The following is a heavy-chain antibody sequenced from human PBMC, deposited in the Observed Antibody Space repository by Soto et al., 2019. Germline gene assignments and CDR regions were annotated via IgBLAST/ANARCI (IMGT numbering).Heavy chain of an antibody. Sequence: SRYTVGSSALALSLKTPGRGLEWVGWISGYNGNTNYAQKFQGTVILTTDTPTTTGYMEIKSLSSDDTAVYYCVRVIYSDDGSGPAPLEYWGQVTQVSVS. J-gene: IGHJ4*02. CDR1: RYTVGSSA. CDR2: ISGYNGNT. V-gene: IGHV1-18*01. D-gene: IGHD3-22*01. CDR3: VRVIYSDDGSGPAPLEY.